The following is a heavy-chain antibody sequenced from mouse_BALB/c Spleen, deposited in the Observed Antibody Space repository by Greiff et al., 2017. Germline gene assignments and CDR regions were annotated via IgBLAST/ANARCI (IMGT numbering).Heavy chain of an antibody. CDR3: ARDIHYDYDNYAMDY. J-gene: IGHJ4*01. Sequence: EVNVVESGGGLVQPGGSLRLSCAPSGFTFTDYYMSWVRQPPGKALEWLGFIRNKANGYTTEYSASVKGRFTISRDNSQSILYLQMNTLRAEDSATYYCARDIHYDYDNYAMDYWGQGTSVTVSS. V-gene: IGHV7-3*02. CDR2: IRNKANGYTT. D-gene: IGHD2-4*01. CDR1: GFTFTDYY.